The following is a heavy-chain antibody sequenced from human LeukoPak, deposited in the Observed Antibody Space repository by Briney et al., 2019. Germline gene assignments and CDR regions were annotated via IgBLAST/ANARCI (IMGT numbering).Heavy chain of an antibody. J-gene: IGHJ4*02. CDR3: AKEIMESAMVLPFDY. CDR1: GFTFSSYD. CDR2: FSGSGGST. D-gene: IGHD3-10*01. Sequence: GGSLRLPCAASGFTFSSYDMSWVRQAPGKGVEWVSVFSGSGGSTYYADSVKGRFTISRDNSKNTLYLQMNSLRAEDTAVYYCAKEIMESAMVLPFDYWGQGTLVTVSS. V-gene: IGHV3-23*01.